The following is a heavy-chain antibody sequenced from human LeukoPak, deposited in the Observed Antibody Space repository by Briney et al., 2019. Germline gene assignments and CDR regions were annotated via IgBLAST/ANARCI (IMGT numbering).Heavy chain of an antibody. Sequence: SVKVSCKASGGTFSSYAISWVRQAPGQGFEWMGRIIPILGIANYAQKFQGRVTITADKSTSTAYMELSSLRSEDTAVYYCASQNDYGDYVYAFDIWGQGTMVTVSS. D-gene: IGHD4-17*01. J-gene: IGHJ3*02. CDR3: ASQNDYGDYVYAFDI. CDR1: GGTFSSYA. V-gene: IGHV1-69*04. CDR2: IIPILGIA.